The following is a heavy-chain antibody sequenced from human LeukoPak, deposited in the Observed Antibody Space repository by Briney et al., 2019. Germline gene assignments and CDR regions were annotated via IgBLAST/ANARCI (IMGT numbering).Heavy chain of an antibody. Sequence: SETLSLTCTVSGGSISSSSYDWGWIRQPPGKGLEWIGSIYYSGSTYYSPSLKSRLTISIDTSKNQFSLRLSSVTAADTAVYYCARHNPNLGSGCCSRTRCYGVLCDFWGQGSQVTVSS. CDR2: IYYSGST. J-gene: IGHJ4*02. CDR3: ARHNPNLGSGCCSRTRCYGVLCDF. V-gene: IGHV4-39*01. CDR1: GGSISSSSYD. D-gene: IGHD2-2*01.